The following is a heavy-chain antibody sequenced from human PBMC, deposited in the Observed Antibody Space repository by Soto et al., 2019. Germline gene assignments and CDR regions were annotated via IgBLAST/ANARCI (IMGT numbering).Heavy chain of an antibody. J-gene: IGHJ3*01. V-gene: IGHV3-74*01. CDR1: GFTFSSHA. CDR2: ISDGSKT. Sequence: GLPLRLSYAASGFTFSSHAMSWIRQAPGKGLEWVSSISDGSKTTYADSVKGRFTISRDNAKNTLYLQMNSLRAEDTAVYYCVRGDRGGFDLWGQGTAVTVSS. CDR3: VRGDRGGFDL. D-gene: IGHD2-21*02.